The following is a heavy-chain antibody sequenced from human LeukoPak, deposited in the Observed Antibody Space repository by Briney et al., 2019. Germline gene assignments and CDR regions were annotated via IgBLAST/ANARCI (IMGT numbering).Heavy chain of an antibody. CDR3: ARGGYDFWSGYCDY. J-gene: IGHJ4*02. D-gene: IGHD3-3*01. V-gene: IGHV4-39*02. CDR1: GGSISGSSYY. CDR2: IYYSGST. Sequence: PSETLSLTCTVSGGSISGSSYYWGWIRQPPGKGLEWIGSIYYSGSTYYNPSLKSRVTISVDTSKNQFSLKLNSVTATDTAVYYCARGGYDFWSGYCDYWGQGTLVTVSS.